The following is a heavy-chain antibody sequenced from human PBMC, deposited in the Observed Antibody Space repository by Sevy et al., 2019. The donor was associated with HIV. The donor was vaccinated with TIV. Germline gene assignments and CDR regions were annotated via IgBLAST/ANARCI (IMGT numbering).Heavy chain of an antibody. CDR2: IKQDGSEK. D-gene: IGHD2-15*01. CDR3: ARDRGYCSGGSCSIGGIDY. V-gene: IGHV3-7*01. CDR1: GFTFSSYW. Sequence: GGSLRLSCAASGFTFSSYWMSWVRQAPGKGLEWVANIKQDGSEKYYVDSVKGRFTIPRDNAKNSLYLQMNSLRAEDTAVYYCARDRGYCSGGSCSIGGIDYWGQGTLVTVSS. J-gene: IGHJ4*02.